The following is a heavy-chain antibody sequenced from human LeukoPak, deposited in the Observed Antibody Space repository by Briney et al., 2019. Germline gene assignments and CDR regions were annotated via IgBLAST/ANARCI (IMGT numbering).Heavy chain of an antibody. D-gene: IGHD1-1*01. CDR3: ARGSSDYYWNGFDY. CDR2: ISYSGST. CDR1: GGSFSGYY. Sequence: SETLSLTCAVYGGSFSGYYWSWIRQPPGKGLEWIGNISYSGSTYYNPSLKSRVTISVDTPKNQFSLRVTSVTAADTAVYYCARGSSDYYWNGFDYWGQGTLVTVSS. V-gene: IGHV4-34*01. J-gene: IGHJ4*02.